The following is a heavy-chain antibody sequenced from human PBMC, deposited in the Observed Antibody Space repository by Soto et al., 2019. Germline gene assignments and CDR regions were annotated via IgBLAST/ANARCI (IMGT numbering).Heavy chain of an antibody. V-gene: IGHV6-1*01. CDR2: TYYRSKWYN. CDR3: ARDPAVAGFGMDV. D-gene: IGHD6-19*01. Sequence: PSQTLSLPCAISGDSVSSNSSACNFISQSPSRGLEWLGRTYYRSKWYNDYAVSVKSRITINPDTSKNQFSLQLNSVTPEDTAVYYCARDPAVAGFGMDVWGQGTTGTVSS. J-gene: IGHJ6*02. CDR1: GDSVSSNSSA.